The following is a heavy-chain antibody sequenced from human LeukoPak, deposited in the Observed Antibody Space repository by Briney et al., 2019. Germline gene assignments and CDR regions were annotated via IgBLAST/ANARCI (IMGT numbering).Heavy chain of an antibody. Sequence: GGSLRLSCAASGSTFSSYAMSWVRQAPGKGLDWVSAISGSGHSTYYADSVKGRFTISRDNAKNSLYLQMNSLRAEDTAVYYCALPPGVAVDWGQGTLVTVSS. CDR3: ALPPGVAVD. D-gene: IGHD6-19*01. CDR2: ISGSGHST. J-gene: IGHJ4*02. CDR1: GSTFSSYA. V-gene: IGHV3-23*01.